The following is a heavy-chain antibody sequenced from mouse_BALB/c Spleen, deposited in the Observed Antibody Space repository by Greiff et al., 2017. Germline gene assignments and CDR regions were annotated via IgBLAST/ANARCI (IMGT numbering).Heavy chain of an antibody. D-gene: IGHD1-1*01. CDR1: GFTFSSYA. Sequence: VQLKESGGGLVKPGGSLKLSCAASGFTFSSYAMSWVRQSPEKRLEWVAEISSGGSYTYYPDTVTGRFTISRDNAKNTLYLEMSSLRSEDTAMYYCARGGSSSFAYWGQGTLVTVSA. V-gene: IGHV5-9-4*01. J-gene: IGHJ3*01. CDR2: ISSGGSYT. CDR3: ARGGSSSFAY.